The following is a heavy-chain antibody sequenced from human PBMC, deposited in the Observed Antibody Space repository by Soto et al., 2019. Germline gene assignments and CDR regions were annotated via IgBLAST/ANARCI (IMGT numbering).Heavy chain of an antibody. J-gene: IGHJ4*02. V-gene: IGHV4-34*01. D-gene: IGHD1-26*01. Sequence: SETLSLTCAVYGGSFSGYYWSWIRQPPGKGLEWIGEINHSGSTNYNPSLKSRVTISVDTSKNQFSLKLSSVTAADTAVYYCARGSTNPGRYYFFDYWGQGTLVTVSS. CDR3: ARGSTNPGRYYFFDY. CDR1: GGSFSGYY. CDR2: INHSGST.